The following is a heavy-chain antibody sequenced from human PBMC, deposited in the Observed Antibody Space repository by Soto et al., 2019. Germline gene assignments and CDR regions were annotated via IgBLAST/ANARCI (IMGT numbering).Heavy chain of an antibody. D-gene: IGHD3-3*01. Sequence: QVHLVQSGAEVKKPGSSVTVSCRASGVTFPNYAISWVRQAPGQGLEWLGGIIPIFGMANSAKKFLGRVIITADESTSTSYMELNGLRSEDTAICYCASARGADFWSGNHYGMDVWGQGTTVTVSS. V-gene: IGHV1-69*01. J-gene: IGHJ6*02. CDR1: GVTFPNYA. CDR3: ASARGADFWSGNHYGMDV. CDR2: IIPIFGMA.